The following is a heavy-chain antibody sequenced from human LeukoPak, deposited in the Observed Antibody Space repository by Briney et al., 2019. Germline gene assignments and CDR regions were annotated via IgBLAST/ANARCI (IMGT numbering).Heavy chain of an antibody. CDR3: AKDLFFDY. CDR2: IRNDGSNK. J-gene: IGHJ4*02. V-gene: IGHV3-30*02. CDR1: GFTFTTYA. Sequence: GGSLRLSCAGSGFTFTTYAMHWVRQAPGKGLEWVAFIRNDGSNKYYADSVKGRFIISRDNSKNTLYLQMNSLRAEDTAIYYCAKDLFFDYWGQGTLVTVSS.